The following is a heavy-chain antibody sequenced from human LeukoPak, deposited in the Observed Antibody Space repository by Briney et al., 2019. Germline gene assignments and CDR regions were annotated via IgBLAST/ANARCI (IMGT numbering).Heavy chain of an antibody. J-gene: IGHJ5*02. V-gene: IGHV5-51*03. CDR1: AYCFTSYC. D-gene: IGHD4-17*01. Sequence: GESLKTSRKGSAYCFTSYCTGSVRQMPGKGLGWMGIIYPGDSDTRYSLSFPGQVTISADKSISTAYLQWSSLKASDNAMYYCARLRRKRGSDYWHWFDPWGQGTLVTVSS. CDR3: ARLRRKRGSDYWHWFDP. CDR2: IYPGDSDT.